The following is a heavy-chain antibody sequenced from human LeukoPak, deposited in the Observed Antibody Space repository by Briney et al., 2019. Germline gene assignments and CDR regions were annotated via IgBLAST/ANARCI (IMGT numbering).Heavy chain of an antibody. J-gene: IGHJ3*01. CDR1: GGSISTYF. V-gene: IGHV4-59*08. CDR3: ARQFERHDAFDL. D-gene: IGHD3-16*01. Sequence: SETLSLTCTVSGGSISTYFWSWLRQPPGKGLEWIGCVYYSGSTNYNPSLKSRVTISVDTSKNQFSLKLSSVTAADTAVYYCARQFERHDAFDLWGQGTMVTVSS. CDR2: VYYSGST.